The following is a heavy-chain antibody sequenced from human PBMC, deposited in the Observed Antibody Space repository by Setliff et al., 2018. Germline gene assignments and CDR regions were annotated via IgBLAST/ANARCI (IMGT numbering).Heavy chain of an antibody. CDR2: IIPIFGTA. D-gene: IGHD6-19*01. CDR1: GGTFSSYA. J-gene: IGHJ2*01. Sequence: SVKVSCKASGGTFSSYAISWVRRAPGQGLEWMGGIIPIFGTANYAQKFQGRVTMTRDTSTSTVHMELSSLRSEDTAVYYCARGSGWYMGYFDLWGRGTLVTVSS. CDR3: ARGSGWYMGYFDL. V-gene: IGHV1-69*05.